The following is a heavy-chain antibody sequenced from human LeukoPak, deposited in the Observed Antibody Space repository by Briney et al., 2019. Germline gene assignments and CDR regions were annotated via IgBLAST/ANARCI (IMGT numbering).Heavy chain of an antibody. CDR3: ARDFHPVRGWYYGMDV. CDR1: GFTFSSYW. CDR2: IKQDGSEK. J-gene: IGHJ6*02. Sequence: GGSLRLSCAASGFTFSSYWMSRVRQAPGKGLEWVANIKQDGSEKYYVDSVKGRFTISRDNTKNSLYLQMNSLRAEDTAVYYCARDFHPVRGWYYGMDVWGQGTTVTVSS. D-gene: IGHD3-10*01. V-gene: IGHV3-7*01.